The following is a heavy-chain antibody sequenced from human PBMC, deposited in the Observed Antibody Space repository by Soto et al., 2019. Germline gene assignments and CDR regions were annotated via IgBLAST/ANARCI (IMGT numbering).Heavy chain of an antibody. CDR1: GGSISVYY. CDR3: AKTWSNWFDP. Sequence: SETLSLTCTVSGGSISVYYWSWIRQSPGKGLEWIGYTFNGGSTDYNPSLKSRVTISVDASKNQFSLKLTSATAADAAVYFCAKTWSNWFDPWGPGTLVTVSS. CDR2: TFNGGST. D-gene: IGHD3-3*01. V-gene: IGHV4-59*01. J-gene: IGHJ5*02.